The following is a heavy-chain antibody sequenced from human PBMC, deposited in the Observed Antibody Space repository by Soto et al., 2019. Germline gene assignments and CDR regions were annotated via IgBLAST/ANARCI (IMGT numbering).Heavy chain of an antibody. J-gene: IGHJ6*02. CDR3: ARSGSNGYYGMDV. CDR1: GHTLTKRY. V-gene: IGHV1-45*02. CDR2: ITPFNGNT. Sequence: QMQLVQSGAEVKKTGSSVKISCKASGHTLTKRYLHWVRQAPGQALEWMGWITPFNGNTNYAQKFQDRVTISRDRSLTTAYMELRRPRSEDTAMYYCARSGSNGYYGMDVWGQGTTVIVSS.